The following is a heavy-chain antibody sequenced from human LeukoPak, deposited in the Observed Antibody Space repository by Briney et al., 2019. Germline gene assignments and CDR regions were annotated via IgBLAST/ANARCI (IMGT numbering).Heavy chain of an antibody. CDR2: INPNSGGT. D-gene: IGHD3-9*01. CDR1: GYTFTGYY. CDR3: ARGVILTGPGGHFDY. J-gene: IGHJ4*02. V-gene: IGHV1-2*02. Sequence: ASVKVSCKASGYTFTGYYMHWVRQAPGQGLEWMGWINPNSGGTNYAQKFQGRVTMTRDTSISTAYMELSRLRSDDTAVYYCARGVILTGPGGHFDYWGQGTLVTVSS.